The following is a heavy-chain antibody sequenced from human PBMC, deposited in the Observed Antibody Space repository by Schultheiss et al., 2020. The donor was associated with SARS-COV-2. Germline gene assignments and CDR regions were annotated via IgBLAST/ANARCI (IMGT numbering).Heavy chain of an antibody. V-gene: IGHV3-30*03. D-gene: IGHD6-19*01. J-gene: IGHJ4*02. CDR3: ARASPQWLVQG. Sequence: GESLKISCAASGFTFSSYGMHWVRQAPGKGLEWVAVISYDGSNKYYADSVKGRFTISRDNSKNTLYLQMNSLRAEDTAVYYCARASPQWLVQGWGQGTLVTVSS. CDR2: ISYDGSNK. CDR1: GFTFSSYG.